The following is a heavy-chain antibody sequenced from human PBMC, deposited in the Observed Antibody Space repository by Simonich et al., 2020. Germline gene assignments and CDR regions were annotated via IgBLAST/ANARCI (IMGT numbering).Heavy chain of an antibody. J-gene: IGHJ3*02. D-gene: IGHD7-27*01. CDR2: IIPIFGTA. Sequence: QVQLVQSGAEVKKPWSSVKVSCKASGGTFSSYAIRWVRQAPGQGLEWMGGIIPIFGTANYAQKVQGRVTMTRDTSISTAYMELSRRRSDDTAVYYCARVSTGDAFDIWGQGTMVTVSP. CDR3: ARVSTGDAFDI. V-gene: IGHV1-69*05. CDR1: GGTFSSYA.